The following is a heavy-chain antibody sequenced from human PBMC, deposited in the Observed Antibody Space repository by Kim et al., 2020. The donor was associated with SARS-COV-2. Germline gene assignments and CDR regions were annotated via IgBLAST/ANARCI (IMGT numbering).Heavy chain of an antibody. Sequence: GGSLRLSCAASGFTFNNYAMSWVRQAPGKGLEWVSTISGGDGTTYYADSVMGRFTISRDNSKNTMYLQMNSLRAEDTAIYYCAKAKTGSSYSSSDYWGQGTLVTVSS. CDR1: GFTFNNYA. J-gene: IGHJ4*02. V-gene: IGHV3-23*01. CDR2: ISGGDGTT. D-gene: IGHD6-6*01. CDR3: AKAKTGSSYSSSDY.